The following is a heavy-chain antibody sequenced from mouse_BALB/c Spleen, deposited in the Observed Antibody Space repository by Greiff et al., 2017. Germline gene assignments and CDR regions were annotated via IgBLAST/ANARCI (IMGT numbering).Heavy chain of an antibody. CDR3: ARDTTATMDY. CDR1: GFNIKDYY. J-gene: IGHJ4*01. D-gene: IGHD1-2*01. Sequence: VQLQQSGAELVRSGASVKLSCTASGFNIKDYYMHWVKQRPEQGLEWIGWIDPENGNTIYDPKFQGKASITADTSSNTAYLQLSSLTSEDTAVYYCARDTTATMDYWGQGTSVTVSS. CDR2: IDPENGNT. V-gene: IGHV14-1*02.